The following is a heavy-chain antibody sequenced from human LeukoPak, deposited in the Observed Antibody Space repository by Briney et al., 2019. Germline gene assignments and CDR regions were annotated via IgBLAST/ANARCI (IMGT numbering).Heavy chain of an antibody. CDR3: AKSSYSIFDY. D-gene: IGHD5-18*01. J-gene: IGHJ4*02. Sequence: SETLSLTCTVSGYSISSGYYWGWVRQPPGKGLEWIGSIYHSGSTYYNPSLKSRVTISVDTSKNQFSLKLSSVTAADTAVYYCAKSSYSIFDYWGQGTLVTVSS. CDR2: IYHSGST. V-gene: IGHV4-38-2*02. CDR1: GYSISSGYY.